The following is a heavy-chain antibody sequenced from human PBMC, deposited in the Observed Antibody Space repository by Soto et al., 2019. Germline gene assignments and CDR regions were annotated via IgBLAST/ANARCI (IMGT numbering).Heavy chain of an antibody. Sequence: QVQLQESGPGLVKPSETLSLTCTVSGGTISSWYWSWIRQPPGKGLEWIGYIYYSGGTNFNPSLKSRVTISVDTSKNQFSLKLSSVTAADTAVYYCARRYGSAIDYWGQGTLVTVSS. CDR2: IYYSGGT. V-gene: IGHV4-59*08. CDR3: ARRYGSAIDY. D-gene: IGHD1-26*01. J-gene: IGHJ4*02. CDR1: GGTISSWY.